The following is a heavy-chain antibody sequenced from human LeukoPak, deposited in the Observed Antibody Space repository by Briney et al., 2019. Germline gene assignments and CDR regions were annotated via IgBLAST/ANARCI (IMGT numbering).Heavy chain of an antibody. CDR3: ARSSSDWSGYYYYGMDV. CDR2: IYYSGST. CDR1: GGSISSYY. D-gene: IGHD6-19*01. Sequence: PSETLSLTCTVSGGSISSYYWSWIRQPPGKGLEWIGYIYYSGSTNYNPSLKSRVTISVDTSKNQFSLKLSSVTAADTAVYYCARSSSDWSGYYYYGMDVWGQGTTVTVSS. J-gene: IGHJ6*02. V-gene: IGHV4-59*01.